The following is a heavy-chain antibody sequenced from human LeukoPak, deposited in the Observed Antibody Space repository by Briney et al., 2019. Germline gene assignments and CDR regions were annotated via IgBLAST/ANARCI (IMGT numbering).Heavy chain of an antibody. D-gene: IGHD5-12*01. V-gene: IGHV1-69*01. J-gene: IGHJ4*02. CDR2: IIPIFGTA. CDR3: ARDLTLYSGYDLDY. CDR1: GGTFSSYA. Sequence: SLTVSCTASGGTFSSYAISWVRQAPGQGLEWMGGIIPIFGTANYAQKFQGRVTITADESTSTAYMELSSLRSEDTAVYYCARDLTLYSGYDLDYWGQGTLVTVSS.